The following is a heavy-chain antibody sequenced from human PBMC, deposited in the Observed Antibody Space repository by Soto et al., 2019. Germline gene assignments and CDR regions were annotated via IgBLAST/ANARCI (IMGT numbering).Heavy chain of an antibody. D-gene: IGHD2-15*01. Sequence: EVQLVESGGGLVQPGRSLRLSCAASGFTFDDYAMHWVRQAPGKGLEWVSGISWNSGSIGYADSVKGRFTISRDNAKNSLYLRMNSLRAEDTALYYCAKDPGSGGSCYLDYWGQGTLVTVSS. V-gene: IGHV3-9*01. CDR1: GFTFDDYA. CDR2: ISWNSGSI. CDR3: AKDPGSGGSCYLDY. J-gene: IGHJ4*02.